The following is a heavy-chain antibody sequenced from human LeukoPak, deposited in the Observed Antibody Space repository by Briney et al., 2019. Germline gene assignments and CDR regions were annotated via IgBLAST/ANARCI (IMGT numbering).Heavy chain of an antibody. V-gene: IGHV3-23*01. J-gene: IGHJ4*02. CDR3: AKLSDY. CDR1: GFTFSSYA. CDR2: ISGSGGST. Sequence: GGSLRLSCAASGFTFSSYAMSWVRQAPGKGLEWVSAISGSGGSTYYADSVKGRFAISRDNSKYTVFLQMNSLRVDDTAIYYCAKLSDYWGQGILVTVAS. D-gene: IGHD3-16*02.